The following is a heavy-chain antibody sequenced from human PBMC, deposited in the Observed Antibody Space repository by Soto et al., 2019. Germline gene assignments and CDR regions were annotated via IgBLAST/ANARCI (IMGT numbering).Heavy chain of an antibody. CDR2: ISYDGSNK. J-gene: IGHJ4*02. D-gene: IGHD5-18*01. CDR3: ARGREGYSYGSDY. Sequence: QVQLVESGGGVVQPGRSLRLSCAASGFTFSSYAMHWVRQAPGKGLEWVAVISYDGSNKYYADSVKGRFTISRDNSKNTLYLRMNSLRAEDTAVYYCARGREGYSYGSDYWGQGTLVTVSS. V-gene: IGHV3-30-3*01. CDR1: GFTFSSYA.